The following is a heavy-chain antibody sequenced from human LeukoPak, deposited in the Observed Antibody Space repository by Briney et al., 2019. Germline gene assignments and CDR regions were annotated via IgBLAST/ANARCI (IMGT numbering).Heavy chain of an antibody. J-gene: IGHJ4*02. CDR1: GFTFSSYA. V-gene: IGHV3-23*01. CDR2: ISGSGGST. Sequence: GGSLRLSCAASGFTFSSYAMSWVRQAPGKGLEWVPAISGSGGSTYYADSVKGRFTISRDNSKNTLYLQMNSLRAEDTAVYYCAKDRGATRTGAPFDYWGQGTLVTVSS. CDR3: AKDRGATRTGAPFDY. D-gene: IGHD1-26*01.